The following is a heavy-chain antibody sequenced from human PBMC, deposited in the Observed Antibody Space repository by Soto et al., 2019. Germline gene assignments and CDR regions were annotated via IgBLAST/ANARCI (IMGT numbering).Heavy chain of an antibody. Sequence: ASVKVSCKASGYTFTSYGISWVRQAPGQGLEWMGWISAYNGNTNYAQKLQGRVTMTTDTSTSTAYMELRSLRSDDTAVYYCARDRSGCSSTSCYRDNWFDPWGQGTLVTVSS. CDR3: ARDRSGCSSTSCYRDNWFDP. J-gene: IGHJ5*02. V-gene: IGHV1-18*04. D-gene: IGHD2-2*02. CDR1: GYTFTSYG. CDR2: ISAYNGNT.